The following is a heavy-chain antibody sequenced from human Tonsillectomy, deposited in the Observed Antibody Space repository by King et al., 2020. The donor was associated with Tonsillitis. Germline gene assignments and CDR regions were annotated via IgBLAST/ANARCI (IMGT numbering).Heavy chain of an antibody. V-gene: IGHV3-9*01. CDR1: GFTFDDYA. Sequence: VQLVESGGGLVQPGRSLRLSCAASGFTFDDYAMHWVRQAPGKGLEWVSGISWSSDSIAYADSVKGRFTISRDNAKNSLYLQMNSLRADDTALYYCVKDIAPRWEPTPGDYGMDVWGQGTTVTVSS. CDR3: VKDIAPRWEPTPGDYGMDV. CDR2: ISWSSDSI. J-gene: IGHJ6*02. D-gene: IGHD1-26*01.